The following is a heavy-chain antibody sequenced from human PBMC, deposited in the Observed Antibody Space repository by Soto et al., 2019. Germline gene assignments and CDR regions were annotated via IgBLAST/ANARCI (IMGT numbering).Heavy chain of an antibody. CDR3: ARLMGVVTVDY. J-gene: IGHJ4*02. Sequence: QLQLQESGPGLVKPSETLSLTCTVSGGSISSTGHYWGWIRQPPGKGLEWIGNIYYAGSPYYNPSLKSRVTIYVDTSKNDFSLTLTSVTAADTAVYYCARLMGVVTVDYWGQGALVTVSS. V-gene: IGHV4-39*02. CDR1: GGSISSTGHY. CDR2: IYYAGSP. D-gene: IGHD2-21*02.